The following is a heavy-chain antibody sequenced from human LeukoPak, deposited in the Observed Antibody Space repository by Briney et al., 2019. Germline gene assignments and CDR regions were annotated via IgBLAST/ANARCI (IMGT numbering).Heavy chain of an antibody. CDR3: ARTYYYDSSGYRLDY. D-gene: IGHD3-22*01. CDR2: IYHSGST. CDR1: GGSISSSNW. V-gene: IGHV4-4*02. Sequence: SETLSLTCAVSGGSISSSNWWSWVRQPPGKGLEWIGEIYHSGSTNYNPSLKGRVTISVDKSKNQFSLKLSSVTAADTAVYYCARTYYYDSSGYRLDYWGQGTLVTVSS. J-gene: IGHJ4*02.